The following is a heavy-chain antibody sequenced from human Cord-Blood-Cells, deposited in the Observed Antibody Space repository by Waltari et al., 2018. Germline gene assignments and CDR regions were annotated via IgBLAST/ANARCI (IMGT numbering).Heavy chain of an antibody. D-gene: IGHD6-6*01. CDR3: ARDLSSSYYYYMDV. Sequence: EVQLVVSGGGMVQPGGSLRLSCAASGFTFSSYSMNVVRQAPGKGLEWVSSISSSSSYIYYADSVKGRFTISRDNTKNSLYLQMNSLRAEDTAVYYCARDLSSSYYYYMDVWGKGTTVTVSS. J-gene: IGHJ6*03. CDR1: GFTFSSYS. V-gene: IGHV3-21*01. CDR2: ISSSSSYI.